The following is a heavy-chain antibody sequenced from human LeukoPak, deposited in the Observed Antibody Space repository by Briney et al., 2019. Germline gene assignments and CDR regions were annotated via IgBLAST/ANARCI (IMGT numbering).Heavy chain of an antibody. V-gene: IGHV4-4*07. D-gene: IGHD3-22*01. J-gene: IGHJ4*02. CDR3: ARDRYYYDSSARYFDY. Sequence: SETLSLTCTVSGGSISSYYWSWIRHPAGKGLEWIGRIHTSGSTNYNTSLKSRVTMAVDTSKNQFSLKLSSVTAADTAVYYCARDRYYYDSSARYFDYWGQGTLVTVSS. CDR2: IHTSGST. CDR1: GGSISSYY.